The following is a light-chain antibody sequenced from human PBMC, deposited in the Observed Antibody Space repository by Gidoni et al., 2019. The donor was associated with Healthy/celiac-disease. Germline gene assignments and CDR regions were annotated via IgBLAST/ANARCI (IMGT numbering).Light chain of an antibody. CDR2: EVS. CDR1: SSDVGGYNY. J-gene: IGLJ2*01. CDR3: SSYTSSSVV. V-gene: IGLV2-14*01. Sequence: QSDLTQPASVSGSPGQSITISCTGTSSDVGGYNYVSWYQQHPGKAPKLMNYEVSNRPSGVSNRFSGAKSGNTASLTISGLQAEDEADYYCSSYTSSSVVFGGGTKLTVL.